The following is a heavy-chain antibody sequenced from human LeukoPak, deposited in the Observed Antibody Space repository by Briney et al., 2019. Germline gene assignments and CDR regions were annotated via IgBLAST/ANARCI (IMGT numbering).Heavy chain of an antibody. CDR2: ISAYNGNT. CDR3: ARVPIDYDILTGYHYYYYMDV. V-gene: IGHV1-18*01. CDR1: GYTFTSYG. D-gene: IGHD3-9*01. J-gene: IGHJ6*03. Sequence: ASVKVSCKASGYTFTSYGISWVRQAPGQGLEWMGWISAYNGNTNYAQKLQGRVTMTTDTSTSTAYMELRSLRSEDTAVYYCARVPIDYDILTGYHYYYYMDVWGKGTTVTVSS.